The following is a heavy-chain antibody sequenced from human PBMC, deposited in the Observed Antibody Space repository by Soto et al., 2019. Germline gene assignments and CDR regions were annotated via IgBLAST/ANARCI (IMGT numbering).Heavy chain of an antibody. V-gene: IGHV1-18*03. CDR2: ISAYNGNT. D-gene: IGHD6-13*01. CDR3: ARGVAAADLFQH. Sequence: GASVKVSCKASGYTFTGYYMHWVRQAPGQGLEWMGWISAYNGNTNYAQKLQGRVTMTTDTSTSTAYMELRSLRSDDMAVYYCARGVAAADLFQHWGQGTLVTVSS. CDR1: GYTFTGYY. J-gene: IGHJ1*01.